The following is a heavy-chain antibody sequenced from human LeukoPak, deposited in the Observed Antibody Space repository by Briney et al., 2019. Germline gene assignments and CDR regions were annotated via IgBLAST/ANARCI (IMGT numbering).Heavy chain of an antibody. Sequence: SVKVSCKASGGTFSSYAISWVRQAPGQGLEWMGGIIPIFGTANYAQKFQGRVTITADESTSTAYMELSRLRSDDTAVYYCARVLGGSGYYPLYYWGQGTLVTASS. D-gene: IGHD3-22*01. CDR2: IIPIFGTA. CDR3: ARVLGGSGYYPLYY. CDR1: GGTFSSYA. J-gene: IGHJ4*02. V-gene: IGHV1-69*13.